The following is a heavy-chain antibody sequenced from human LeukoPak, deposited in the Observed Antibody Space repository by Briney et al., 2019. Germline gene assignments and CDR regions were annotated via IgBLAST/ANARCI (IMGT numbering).Heavy chain of an antibody. CDR1: GYTFTSYG. Sequence: VASVKVSCKASGYTFTSYGISWVRQAPGQGLEWMGWISAYNGNTNYAQKLQGRVTMTTDTSTSTAYMELRSLRSDDTAVYYCVRRGFFGVVTPFDPWGQGTLVTASS. CDR2: ISAYNGNT. J-gene: IGHJ5*02. CDR3: VRRGFFGVVTPFDP. V-gene: IGHV1-18*01. D-gene: IGHD3-3*01.